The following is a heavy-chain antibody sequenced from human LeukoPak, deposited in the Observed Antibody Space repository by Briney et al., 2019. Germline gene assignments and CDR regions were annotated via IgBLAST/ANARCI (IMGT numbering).Heavy chain of an antibody. Sequence: GGSLRLSCATSGFTFSDYYMSWIRRAPGKGLEWVSYMSSSDSTIYYADSVKGRFTISRDNAKNSLHLQMSSLRAEDTAVYYCARDTGLAGPCDYWGQGTLVTVSS. V-gene: IGHV3-11*01. J-gene: IGHJ4*02. CDR2: MSSSDSTI. CDR1: GFTFSDYY. CDR3: ARDTGLAGPCDY.